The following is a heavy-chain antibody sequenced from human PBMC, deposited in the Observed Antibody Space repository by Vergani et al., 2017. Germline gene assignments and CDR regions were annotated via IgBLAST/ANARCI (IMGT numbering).Heavy chain of an antibody. Sequence: QLQLQESCPGLVKPSETLSLICTVSGGSISSSSYYWGWIRQPPGKGLEWIGSIYYSGSTYYNPSLKSRVTISVDTSKNQFSLKLSSVTAAHTAVYYCARLSGSYSAVDYWGQGTLVTVSS. J-gene: IGHJ4*02. V-gene: IGHV4-39*01. D-gene: IGHD1-26*01. CDR2: IYYSGST. CDR1: GGSISSSSYY. CDR3: ARLSGSYSAVDY.